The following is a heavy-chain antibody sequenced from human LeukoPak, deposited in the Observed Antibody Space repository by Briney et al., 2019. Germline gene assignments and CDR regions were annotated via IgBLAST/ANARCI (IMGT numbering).Heavy chain of an antibody. Sequence: GGSLRLSCAASGFTFSDYYMHWIRQAPGKGLEWVSYISSSGSTIYYADSVKGRFTISRGNSKNTLYLQMNSLRAEDTAVYYCTTGIWDYGDSLSFYWGQGTLVTVSS. CDR1: GFTFSDYY. CDR2: ISSSGSTI. D-gene: IGHD4-17*01. CDR3: TTGIWDYGDSLSFY. V-gene: IGHV3-11*04. J-gene: IGHJ1*01.